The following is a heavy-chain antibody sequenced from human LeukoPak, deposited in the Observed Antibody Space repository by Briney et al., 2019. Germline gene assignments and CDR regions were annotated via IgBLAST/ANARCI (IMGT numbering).Heavy chain of an antibody. V-gene: IGHV3-23*01. CDR3: AKHSHDGSAPYYEVQLDY. D-gene: IGHD3-22*01. CDR1: GFTFTSFA. CDR2: ISRSGVAT. Sequence: GGSLRLSCAASGFTFTSFAMSWVRQAPGKGLEWVSTISRSGVATYYANSVKGRFTISRDNSKNTVYVQMNSLRAEDTAIYYCAKHSHDGSAPYYEVQLDYWGQGTLVTVSS. J-gene: IGHJ4*02.